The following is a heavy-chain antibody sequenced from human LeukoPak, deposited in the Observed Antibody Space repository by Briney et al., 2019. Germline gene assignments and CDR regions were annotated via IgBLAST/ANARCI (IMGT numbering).Heavy chain of an antibody. J-gene: IGHJ2*01. CDR1: GGSISSSSYY. CDR2: IYCSGST. V-gene: IGHV4-39*07. D-gene: IGHD3-22*01. CDR3: ARGYDGSGYYYRNWYFDL. Sequence: PSETLSLTCTVSGGSISSSSYYWGWIRQPPGKGLEWIGSIYCSGSTYYNPSLKSRVTISVDTSKNQFSLKLSSVTAADTAVYYCARGYDGSGYYYRNWYFDLWGRGTLVTVSS.